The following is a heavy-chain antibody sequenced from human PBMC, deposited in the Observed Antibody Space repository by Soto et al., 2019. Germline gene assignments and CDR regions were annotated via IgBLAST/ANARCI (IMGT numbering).Heavy chain of an antibody. Sequence: QVQLQESGPGLVKPSETLSLTCTVSGGSISSYYWSWIRQPPGKGLEWIGYIYYSGSTNYNPSLTSRVTISVDTSKNQFSLKLSSVTAADTAVYYCARNSITMVRGVISPPNWFDPWGQGTLVTVSS. D-gene: IGHD3-10*01. J-gene: IGHJ5*02. CDR1: GGSISSYY. V-gene: IGHV4-59*08. CDR3: ARNSITMVRGVISPPNWFDP. CDR2: IYYSGST.